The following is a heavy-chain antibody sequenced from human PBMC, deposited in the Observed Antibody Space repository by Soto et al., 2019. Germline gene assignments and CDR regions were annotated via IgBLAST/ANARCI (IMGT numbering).Heavy chain of an antibody. Sequence: PGGSLRLSCAASGFTFSSYAMHWVRQAPGKGLEWVAVISYDGSNKYYADSVKGRFTISRDNSKNTLYLQMTSLRAEDTPVYFWARGQGGGQGSYYFGMDVGGEGARVSVSS. V-gene: IGHV3-30-3*01. CDR3: ARGQGGGQGSYYFGMDV. CDR1: GFTFSSYA. CDR2: ISYDGSNK. J-gene: IGHJ6*02. D-gene: IGHD3-16*01.